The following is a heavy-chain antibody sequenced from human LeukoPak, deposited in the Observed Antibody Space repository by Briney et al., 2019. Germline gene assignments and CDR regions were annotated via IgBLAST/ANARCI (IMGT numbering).Heavy chain of an antibody. Sequence: GGSLRLSCAASGFPFSASAMTWVRQAPGKGLEWVSHILSTGTTYYADSMRGRFTISRGNSKNTLYLLMTSLRADDTAVYYCATVKYDYGDPVGWFDPWGQGTLVTVSS. D-gene: IGHD4-17*01. CDR3: ATVKYDYGDPVGWFDP. J-gene: IGHJ5*02. CDR2: ILSTGTT. V-gene: IGHV3-23*01. CDR1: GFPFSASA.